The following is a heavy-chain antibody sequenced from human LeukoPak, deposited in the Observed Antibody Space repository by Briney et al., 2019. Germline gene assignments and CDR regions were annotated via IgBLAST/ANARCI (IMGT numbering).Heavy chain of an antibody. V-gene: IGHV4-4*07. Sequence: PSETLSLPCTVSGGSISSYHWSWVRQPAGKALEWIGRIYTSGTTSYNPSLKSRVTISVDTSKNHFSLKLTSVTAADTAVYYCARGDTVTGTFDYWGQGALVTVSS. J-gene: IGHJ4*02. CDR1: GGSISSYH. D-gene: IGHD6-19*01. CDR3: ARGDTVTGTFDY. CDR2: IYTSGTT.